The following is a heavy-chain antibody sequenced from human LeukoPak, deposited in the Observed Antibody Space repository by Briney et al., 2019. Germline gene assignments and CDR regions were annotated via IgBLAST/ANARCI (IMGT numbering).Heavy chain of an antibody. CDR1: GYTFTGYY. J-gene: IGHJ4*02. CDR3: ARDTGNYYDSSGFADY. D-gene: IGHD3-22*01. Sequence: ASVKVSCKASGYTFTGYYMHWVRQAPGQGLEWMGWINPNSGGTNFAQKFQGRVTMTRDTSISTVYMELGRLRSDDTAAYYCARDTGNYYDSSGFADYWGQGTLVTVSS. CDR2: INPNSGGT. V-gene: IGHV1-2*02.